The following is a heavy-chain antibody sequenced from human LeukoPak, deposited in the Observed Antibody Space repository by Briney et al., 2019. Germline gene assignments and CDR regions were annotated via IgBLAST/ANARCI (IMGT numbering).Heavy chain of an antibody. D-gene: IGHD6-13*01. CDR2: IYSGGST. CDR3: AKDWSPASGRGGHFDY. CDR1: GFTVSSNY. V-gene: IGHV3-53*05. Sequence: GGSLRLSCAASGFTVSSNYMSWVRQAPGKRLEWVSVIYSGGSTYYADSVKGRFTISRDNSKNTLYLQMNSLRAEDTAVYYCAKDWSPASGRGGHFDYWGQGTLVTVSS. J-gene: IGHJ4*02.